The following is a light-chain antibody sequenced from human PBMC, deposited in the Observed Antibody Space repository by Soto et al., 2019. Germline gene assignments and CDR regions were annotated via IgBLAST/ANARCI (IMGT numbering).Light chain of an antibody. V-gene: IGKV1-33*01. J-gene: IGKJ2*01. CDR2: DAS. CDR1: QDITNY. Sequence: DIQMTQSPSSLSASVGDRVTITCQASQDITNYLNWYQQKPGKTAKLLIYDASNLETGVTSRFSGIGSGTQFTFTISSLQPEDIATYYCQQYENLPYTFGPGTKLEIK. CDR3: QQYENLPYT.